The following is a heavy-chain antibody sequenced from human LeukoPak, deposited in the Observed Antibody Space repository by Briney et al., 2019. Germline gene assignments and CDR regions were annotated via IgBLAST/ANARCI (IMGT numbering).Heavy chain of an antibody. Sequence: GASVKVSCKASGGTFSSNAISWVRQAPGQGLEWMGGIIPIFGTANFAQKFQDRVTITADKSTSTAYMELRSLRSDDTAVYYCARDMIRGIAVAGDAFDIWGQGTMVTVSS. CDR1: GGTFSSNA. V-gene: IGHV1-69*06. CDR3: ARDMIRGIAVAGDAFDI. CDR2: IIPIFGTA. J-gene: IGHJ3*02. D-gene: IGHD6-19*01.